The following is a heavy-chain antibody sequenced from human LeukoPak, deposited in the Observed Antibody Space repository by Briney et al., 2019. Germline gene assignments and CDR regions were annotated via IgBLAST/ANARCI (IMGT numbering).Heavy chain of an antibody. CDR2: ISGSGAST. V-gene: IGHV3-23*01. CDR1: GFTFNNYA. J-gene: IGHJ4*02. Sequence: GGSLRLSCAASGFTFNNYAMSWVRQAPGKGLEWVPSISGSGASTYYADSLRGRFTIMRDNSQNTLYLQMNSLRAEDTAVYYCAKTGYCSSTTCLAIDWGQGTLVTVSS. D-gene: IGHD2-2*01. CDR3: AKTGYCSSTTCLAID.